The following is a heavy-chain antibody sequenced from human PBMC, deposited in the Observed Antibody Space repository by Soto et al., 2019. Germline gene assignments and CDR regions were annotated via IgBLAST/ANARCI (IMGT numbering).Heavy chain of an antibody. CDR3: ARGPPTPTVTTQGGYVFDY. D-gene: IGHD4-17*01. CDR1: GGSFSGYY. CDR2: INHSGST. Sequence: SETLSLTCAVYGGSFSGYYWSWIRQPPGKGLEWIGEINHSGSTNYNPSLKSRVTISVDTSKNQFSLKLSSVTAADTAVYYCARGPPTPTVTTQGGYVFDYWGQGTLVTVSS. V-gene: IGHV4-34*01. J-gene: IGHJ4*02.